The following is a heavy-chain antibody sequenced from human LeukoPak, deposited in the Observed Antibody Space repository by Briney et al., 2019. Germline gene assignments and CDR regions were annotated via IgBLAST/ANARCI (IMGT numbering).Heavy chain of an antibody. V-gene: IGHV3-30*04. D-gene: IGHD1-26*01. J-gene: IGHJ4*02. CDR2: ISFDRSDK. CDR1: GFTFSSYS. Sequence: GRSLRLSCAASGFTFSSYSMHWVRQAPGKGLEWVAVISFDRSDKYYADSVKGRFTISRDNSKNTLYLQMNSLRAEDTAVYYCARGLVGSARSSSIFWGQGTLVTVSS. CDR3: ARGLVGSARSSSIF.